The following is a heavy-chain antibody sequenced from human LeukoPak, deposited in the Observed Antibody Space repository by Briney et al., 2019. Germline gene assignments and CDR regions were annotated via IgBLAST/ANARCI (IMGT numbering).Heavy chain of an antibody. D-gene: IGHD3-22*01. CDR2: IYTSGST. J-gene: IGHJ4*02. CDR1: GGSISSGSYY. Sequence: SETLSLTCTVSGGSISSGSYYESWIRQPAGKGLEWIGRIYTSGSTNYNPSLKSRVTISVDTSKNQFSLKLSSVTAADTAVYYCAREHRMWYDSSGYYYNFDYWGQGTLVTVSS. CDR3: AREHRMWYDSSGYYYNFDY. V-gene: IGHV4-61*02.